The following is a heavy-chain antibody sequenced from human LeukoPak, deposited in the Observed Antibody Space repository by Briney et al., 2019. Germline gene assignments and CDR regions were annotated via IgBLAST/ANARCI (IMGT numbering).Heavy chain of an antibody. CDR3: ATDMGVGATAAVHFDY. V-gene: IGHV1-24*01. Sequence: ASVKVSCKVSGYTLTELSMHWVRQAPGKGLEWMGGFDPEDGETIYAQKFQGRVTMTEDTSTDTAYMELSSLRSEDTAVCYCATDMGVGATAAVHFDYWGQGTLVTVSS. J-gene: IGHJ4*02. CDR2: FDPEDGET. CDR1: GYTLTELS. D-gene: IGHD1-26*01.